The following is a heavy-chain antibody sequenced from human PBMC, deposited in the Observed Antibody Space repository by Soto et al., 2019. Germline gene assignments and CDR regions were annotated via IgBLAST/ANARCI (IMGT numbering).Heavy chain of an antibody. CDR3: AGPGYSSQDY. V-gene: IGHV3-23*01. Sequence: GGSLRLSCTASGFTFSSFALSWVRQAPGKGLEWVSAISGSGGDTDYADSVKGRFTISRDNSKNTLFLQMNGPRVEDTAVYYCAGPGYSSQDYWGQGTLVTVSS. J-gene: IGHJ4*02. CDR1: GFTFSSFA. D-gene: IGHD5-18*01. CDR2: ISGSGGDT.